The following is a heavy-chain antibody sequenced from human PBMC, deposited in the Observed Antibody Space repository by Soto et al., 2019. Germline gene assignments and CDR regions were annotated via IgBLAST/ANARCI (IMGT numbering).Heavy chain of an antibody. D-gene: IGHD3-10*01. CDR3: ARGEEGVGSYYNGLDV. CDR2: INHSGST. V-gene: IGHV4-34*01. Sequence: SETLSLTCAVYGGSFSGYYWSWIRQPPGKGLEWIGEINHSGSTNYNPSLKSRVTISVDTSKNQFSLKLSSVTAADTAVFYCARGEEGVGSYYNGLDVWGQGTTVPVSS. J-gene: IGHJ6*02. CDR1: GGSFSGYY.